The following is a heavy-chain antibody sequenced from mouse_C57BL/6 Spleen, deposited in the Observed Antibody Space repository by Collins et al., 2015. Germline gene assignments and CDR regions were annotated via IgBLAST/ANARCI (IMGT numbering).Heavy chain of an antibody. D-gene: IGHD2-4*01. J-gene: IGHJ2*01. CDR2: IYPGSGNT. V-gene: IGHV1-66*01. Sequence: GLEWIGWIYPGSGNTKYNEKFKGKATLTADTSSSTAYMQLSSLTSEDSAVYYCAEDGLRRTDWGQGTTLTVSS. CDR3: AEDGLRRTD.